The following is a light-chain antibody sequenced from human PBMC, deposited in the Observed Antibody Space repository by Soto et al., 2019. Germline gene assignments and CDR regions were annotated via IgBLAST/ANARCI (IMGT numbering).Light chain of an antibody. CDR3: QHYTGFPYA. Sequence: DIQMTQSPSPLSASIGDRVTITCRASQSIDKWLAWYQQKPGNAPQLLIYDASRVKTGVPSRFSASGSGTEFTLTLDSLQADDSATYFCQHYTGFPYAFGPGTKVEIK. J-gene: IGKJ2*01. CDR2: DAS. CDR1: QSIDKW. V-gene: IGKV1-5*01.